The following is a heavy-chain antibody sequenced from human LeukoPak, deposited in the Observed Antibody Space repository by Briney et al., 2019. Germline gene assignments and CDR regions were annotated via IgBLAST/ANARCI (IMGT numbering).Heavy chain of an antibody. CDR1: GGSFSGYY. Sequence: PSETLSLTCAVYGGSFSGYYWSWIRQAPGKGLEWVSYISSSGSTIYYADSVKGRFTISRDNAKNSLYLQMNSLRAEDTAVYYCATGAGYSYGHGAFDIWGQGTMVTVSS. CDR3: ATGAGYSYGHGAFDI. J-gene: IGHJ3*02. D-gene: IGHD5-18*01. CDR2: ISSSGSTI. V-gene: IGHV3-11*01.